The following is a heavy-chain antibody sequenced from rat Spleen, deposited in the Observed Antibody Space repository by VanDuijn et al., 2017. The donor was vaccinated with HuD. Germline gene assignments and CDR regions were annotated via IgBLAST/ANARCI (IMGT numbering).Heavy chain of an antibody. CDR3: ARDWYYFDY. V-gene: IGHV2-13*01. Sequence: QVQLRESGPGLVQPSQTLSLTCTVSGFSLSSHGVIWVRQPPGKGLEWMGVFWNTGGTRYNSAIKSRLSISRDTSKSQVFLKMNSLQTEDTAMYFCARDWYYFDYWGQGVMVTVSS. D-gene: IGHD4-2*01. CDR1: GFSLSSHG. J-gene: IGHJ2*01. CDR2: FWNTGGT.